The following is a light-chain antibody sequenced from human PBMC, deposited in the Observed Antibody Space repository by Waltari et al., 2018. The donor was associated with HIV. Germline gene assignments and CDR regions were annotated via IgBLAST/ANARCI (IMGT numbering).Light chain of an antibody. CDR1: SSDVVGYNS. J-gene: IGLJ3*02. CDR3: SSYTSSSTQV. CDR2: EVS. V-gene: IGLV2-14*03. Sequence: QSALTQPASVSGSPGQSITISCTGTSSDVVGYNSVSWYQQHPGKAPKLMIYEVSNRPSGVSNRFSGSKSGNTASLTISGLQAEDEADYYCSSYTSSSTQVFGGGTKVTVL.